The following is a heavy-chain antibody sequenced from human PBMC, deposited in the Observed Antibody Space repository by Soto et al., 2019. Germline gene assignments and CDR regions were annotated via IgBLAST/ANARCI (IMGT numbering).Heavy chain of an antibody. V-gene: IGHV4-59*01. J-gene: IGHJ4*02. D-gene: IGHD4-17*01. CDR1: GGSICSYY. CDR2: IYYSGST. Sequence: PSETLSLTCTVSGGSICSYYWSWIRQPPGKGLEWIGYIYYSGSTNYNPSLKSRVTISVDTSKNQFSLKLSSVTAADTAVCYCARAYGDYVFDYWGQGTLVTVS. CDR3: ARAYGDYVFDY.